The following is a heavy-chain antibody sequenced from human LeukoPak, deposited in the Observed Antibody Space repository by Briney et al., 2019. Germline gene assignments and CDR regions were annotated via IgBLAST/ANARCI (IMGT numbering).Heavy chain of an antibody. Sequence: PSETLSLTCTVPGGSISSYYWSWIRQPPGKGLEWIGYIYYSGSTNYNPSLKSRVTISVDTSKNQFSLKLSSVTAADTAVYYCARARRNQLGAFDIWGQGTMVTVSS. CDR3: ARARRNQLGAFDI. V-gene: IGHV4-59*01. CDR1: GGSISSYY. CDR2: IYYSGST. J-gene: IGHJ3*02. D-gene: IGHD1-14*01.